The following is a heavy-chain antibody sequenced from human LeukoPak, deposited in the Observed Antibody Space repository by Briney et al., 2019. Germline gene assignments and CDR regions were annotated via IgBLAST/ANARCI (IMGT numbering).Heavy chain of an antibody. J-gene: IGHJ4*02. CDR2: IYSGGST. Sequence: QPGGSLRLSCAASGFTVSSNYMSWVRQAPGKGLEWVSVIYSGGSTYYADSVKGRFTISRDNSKNTLYLQMNSLRAEDTAVYYCARSQWDIAAVAARWVGDYWGQGTLVTVSS. CDR3: ARSQWDIAAVAARWVGDY. V-gene: IGHV3-66*01. D-gene: IGHD6-13*01. CDR1: GFTVSSNY.